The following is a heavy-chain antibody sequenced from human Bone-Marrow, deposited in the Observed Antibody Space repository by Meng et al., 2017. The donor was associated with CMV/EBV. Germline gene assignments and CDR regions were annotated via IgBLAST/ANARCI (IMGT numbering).Heavy chain of an antibody. V-gene: IGHV1-69*10. J-gene: IGHJ4*02. CDR1: GGTSNTYT. CDR2: ILPILGIT. Sequence: SVKVSCKASGGTSNTYTFNWVRRAPGQGLEWMGGILPILGITTYAQTFQDRLTLTADKSTSTAYMELSGLRSEDTAVYYCARTVSWGTPYFDSWGQGTPVTVSS. D-gene: IGHD3-16*01. CDR3: ARTVSWGTPYFDS.